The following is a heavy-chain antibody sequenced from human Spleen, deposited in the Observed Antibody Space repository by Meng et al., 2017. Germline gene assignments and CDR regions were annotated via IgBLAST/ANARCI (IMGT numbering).Heavy chain of an antibody. V-gene: IGHV4-39*07. CDR2: IYHSGST. D-gene: IGHD6-13*01. CDR1: GGSISSSGYY. Sequence: SETLSLTCTVSGGSISSSGYYWGWIRQPPGKGLEWIGSIYHSGSTYYKPSLKSRVTISVDTSKNQFSLKLTSVTAADTAVYYCARTDRYSTTWSDYWGQGTPVTVSS. CDR3: ARTDRYSTTWSDY. J-gene: IGHJ4*02.